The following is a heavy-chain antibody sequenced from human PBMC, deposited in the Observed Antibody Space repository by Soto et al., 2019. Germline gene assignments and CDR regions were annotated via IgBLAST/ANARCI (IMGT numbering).Heavy chain of an antibody. CDR1: GYTFTGYY. CDR3: AREPGYCSRTSCYRYGMDV. Sequence: GASVKVSCKASGYTFTGYYMHWVRQAPGQGLEWMGWINPNSGGTNYAQKFQGRVTMARDTSISTAYMELSRLRSDDTAVYYCAREPGYCSRTSCYRYGMDVWGQGTTVTVSS. J-gene: IGHJ6*02. CDR2: INPNSGGT. V-gene: IGHV1-2*02. D-gene: IGHD2-2*01.